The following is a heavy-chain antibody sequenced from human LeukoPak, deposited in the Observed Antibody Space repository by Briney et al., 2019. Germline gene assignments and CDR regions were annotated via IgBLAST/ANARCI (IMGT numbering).Heavy chain of an antibody. D-gene: IGHD3-3*01. Sequence: PGGSLRLSCAASGFTFSSYGMNWVRQAPGKGLEWVSYISSSSSTIYYADSVKGRFTISRDNAKNSLYLQMNSLRAEDTAVYYCARALNFWSGPPYYYYYMDVWGKGTTVTVSS. CDR2: ISSSSSTI. CDR3: ARALNFWSGPPYYYYYMDV. V-gene: IGHV3-48*01. CDR1: GFTFSSYG. J-gene: IGHJ6*03.